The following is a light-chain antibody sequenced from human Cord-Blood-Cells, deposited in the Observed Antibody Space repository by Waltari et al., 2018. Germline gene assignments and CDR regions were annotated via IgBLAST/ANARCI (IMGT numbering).Light chain of an antibody. J-gene: IGKJ3*01. CDR1: QSVSSN. CDR3: QQYDNWPVT. CDR2: GAS. Sequence: IETTQSPATLSVSPGERATLSCRDSQSVSSNLAWYQQKTGQAPRLLIYGASTRATGIPARFSGSGSGTEFTLTISSLQSEDCAVYYCQQYDNWPVTFGPWTKVDIK. V-gene: IGKV3-15*01.